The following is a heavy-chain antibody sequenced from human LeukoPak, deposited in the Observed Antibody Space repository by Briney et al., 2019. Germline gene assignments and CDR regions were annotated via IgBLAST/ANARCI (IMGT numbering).Heavy chain of an antibody. CDR2: IDWDDDK. J-gene: IGHJ6*02. CDR3: ARIPFYYGEGFYHGMDV. CDR1: GFSLSTSGMC. Sequence: SGPTLVNPTQTLTLTCTFSGFSLSTSGMCVSWIRQPPGKALEWLARIDWDDDKYYRTSLKTRLTISKDTSKNQVVLTMTNMDPVDTATYYCARIPFYYGEGFYHGMDVWGQGTTVTVSS. V-gene: IGHV2-70*11. D-gene: IGHD3-10*01.